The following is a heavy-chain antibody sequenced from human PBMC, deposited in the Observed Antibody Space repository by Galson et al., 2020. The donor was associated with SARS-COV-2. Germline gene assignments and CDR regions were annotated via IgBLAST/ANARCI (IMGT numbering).Heavy chain of an antibody. V-gene: IGHV4-34*01. CDR2: INHSGST. D-gene: IGHD3-22*01. Sequence: SQASETLSLTCAVYGGSFSGYYWSWIRQPPGKGLEWIGEINHSGSTNYNPSLKSRVTISVDTSKNQFSLKLSSVTAADTAVYYCARGSLITIINSSWFDPWGQGTLVTVSS. CDR3: ARGSLITIINSSWFDP. CDR1: GGSFSGYY. J-gene: IGHJ5*02.